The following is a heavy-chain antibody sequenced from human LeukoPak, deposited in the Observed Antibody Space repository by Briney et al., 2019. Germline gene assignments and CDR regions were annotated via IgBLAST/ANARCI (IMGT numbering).Heavy chain of an antibody. CDR2: INPNSGGT. CDR1: GYTFTGYY. Sequence: ASVKVSCKASGYTFTGYYMHWVRQAPGQGLEWMGWINPNSGGTNYAQKFQGRVTMTRDTSISTAYMELSRLRSDDTAVYYCARAKLSSGYLKSWGQGTLVTVSS. D-gene: IGHD3-22*01. V-gene: IGHV1-2*02. CDR3: ARAKLSSGYLKS. J-gene: IGHJ4*02.